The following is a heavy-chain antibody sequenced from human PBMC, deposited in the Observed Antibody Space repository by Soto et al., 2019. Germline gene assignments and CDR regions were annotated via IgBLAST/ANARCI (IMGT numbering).Heavy chain of an antibody. D-gene: IGHD3-16*02. V-gene: IGHV3-7*01. CDR1: GFTFSSYW. J-gene: IGHJ6*03. Sequence: GGSLRLSCAASGFTFSSYWMSWVRQAPGKGLEWVANIKQDGSEKHYVDSVKGRFTISRDNAKNSLYLQMNSLRAEDTAVYYCARDHDDYILGSYRQPLYYYMDVRGKRTTVTVSS. CDR3: ARDHDDYILGSYRQPLYYYMDV. CDR2: IKQDGSEK.